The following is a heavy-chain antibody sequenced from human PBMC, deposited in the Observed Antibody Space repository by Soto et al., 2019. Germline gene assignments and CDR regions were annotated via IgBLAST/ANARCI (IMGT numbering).Heavy chain of an antibody. J-gene: IGHJ4*02. Sequence: SETLSLTCTVSGASISSSRSYWGWVRQPPGRGLEWIVSFYYTGGTYSTYYNPSLKSRVTISVDTSKSQFSLNLRSVTAADTAVYYCASPRQGNYDFLSGYYALDYWGQGTLVTVSS. CDR3: ASPRQGNYDFLSGYYALDY. V-gene: IGHV4-39*01. CDR2: FYYTGGT. CDR1: GASISSSRSY. D-gene: IGHD3-3*01.